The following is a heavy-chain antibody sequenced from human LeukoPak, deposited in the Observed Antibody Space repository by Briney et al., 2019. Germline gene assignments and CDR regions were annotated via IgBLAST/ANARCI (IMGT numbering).Heavy chain of an antibody. J-gene: IGHJ6*02. CDR1: GFTFSSYW. V-gene: IGHV3-7*05. D-gene: IGHD5-18*01. CDR2: IKQDGSEK. Sequence: PGGSLRLSCAASGFTFSSYWMSWVRQAPGKGLEWVANIKQDGSEKYYVDSVKGRFTISRDNVKNSLYLQMNSLRAEDTAVYYCARAGHVDTAMVSPYYYYGMDVWGQGTTVTVSS. CDR3: ARAGHVDTAMVSPYYYYGMDV.